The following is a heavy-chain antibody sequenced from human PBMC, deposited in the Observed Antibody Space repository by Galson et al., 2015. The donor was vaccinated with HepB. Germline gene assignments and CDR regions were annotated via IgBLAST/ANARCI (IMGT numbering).Heavy chain of an antibody. V-gene: IGHV3-30*04. D-gene: IGHD2-15*01. J-gene: IGHJ4*02. CDR2: ISYDGRNK. CDR1: GFSFNSYD. CDR3: VRGTLIRGFVVAEDAC. Sequence: SLRLSCAASGFSFNSYDMHWVRQAPDMGLEWVAGISYDGRNKYYADPVKGRITISREDSKNALYLQMINLRFEDTALYYCVRGTLIRGFVVAEDACWGQGTLVTVSS.